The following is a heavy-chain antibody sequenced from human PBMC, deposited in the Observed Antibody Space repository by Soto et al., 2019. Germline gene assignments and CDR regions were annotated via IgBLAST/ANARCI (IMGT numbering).Heavy chain of an antibody. CDR3: ARGRSTSGYPNFDP. V-gene: IGHV4-30-2*01. D-gene: IGHD3-22*01. CDR1: CGSISSSSYS. CDR2: IYHSGST. J-gene: IGHJ5*02. Sequence: PSETLSLTCTVSCGSISSSSYSWNWTRQPPGKGLEWLGYIYHSGSTYYNPSLKGRATISVDRSKNHFSLRLSSVTAADTAVYYCARGRSTSGYPNFDPWGQGTLVTASS.